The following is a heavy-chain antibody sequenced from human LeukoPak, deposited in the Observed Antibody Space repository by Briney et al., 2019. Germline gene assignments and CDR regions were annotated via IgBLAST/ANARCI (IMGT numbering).Heavy chain of an antibody. CDR1: GYTFTSYY. Sequence: ASVKVSCKASGYTFTSYYMHWVRQAPGQGLEWTGIINPSGGSTSYAQKFQGRVTMTRDTSTSTVYMELSSLRSEDTAVYYCARDLEVATIEAYYFDYWGQGTLVTVSS. CDR3: ARDLEVATIEAYYFDY. CDR2: INPSGGST. J-gene: IGHJ4*02. V-gene: IGHV1-46*01. D-gene: IGHD5-12*01.